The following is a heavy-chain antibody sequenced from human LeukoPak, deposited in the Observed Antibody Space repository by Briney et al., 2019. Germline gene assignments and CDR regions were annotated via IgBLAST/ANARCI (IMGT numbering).Heavy chain of an antibody. Sequence: PGRSLRLSCAASGFIFSSFRMNWVRQAPGKGLECASSISSSGSLIYYADSMKGRFTVSRDNAKNSLFLQLNSLRAEDTAVYYCARNYYDSSGYYYAFDYWGQGTLVTVSS. J-gene: IGHJ4*02. V-gene: IGHV3-21*01. CDR1: GFIFSSFR. CDR2: ISSSGSLI. CDR3: ARNYYDSSGYYYAFDY. D-gene: IGHD3-22*01.